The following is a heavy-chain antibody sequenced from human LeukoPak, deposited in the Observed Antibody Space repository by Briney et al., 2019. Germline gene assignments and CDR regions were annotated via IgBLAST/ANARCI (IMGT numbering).Heavy chain of an antibody. CDR1: GFTFSDSW. CDR2: IKSKIDGETT. V-gene: IGHV3-15*01. D-gene: IGHD3-10*01. CDR3: TTDSGSFDV. Sequence: GESLRLSCAVSGFTFSDSWMTWVRQVPGKGLEWVGRIKSKIDGETTEYAAPVEGRFTISRDDSKTTVYLQMSGLRTEDTALYYCTTDSGSFDVWGRGTMVTVSS. J-gene: IGHJ3*01.